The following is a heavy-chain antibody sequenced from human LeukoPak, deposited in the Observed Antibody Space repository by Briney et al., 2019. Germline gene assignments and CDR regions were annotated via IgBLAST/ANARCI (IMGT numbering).Heavy chain of an antibody. CDR1: GGSISGYY. V-gene: IGHV4-59*01. J-gene: IGHJ4*02. Sequence: NPSETLSLTCSVSGGSISGYYWTWIRQPPGKGLEWIGYIHSNGDTNYNPSLKSRLTISVDSSKNQISLKLTTVTAADTAVYFCARFAVMDDDYFDYWGQGTLVTVSS. D-gene: IGHD3-16*01. CDR2: IHSNGDT. CDR3: ARFAVMDDDYFDY.